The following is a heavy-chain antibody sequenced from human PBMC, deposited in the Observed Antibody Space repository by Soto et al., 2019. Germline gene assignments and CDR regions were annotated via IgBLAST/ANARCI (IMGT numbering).Heavy chain of an antibody. CDR3: ARAPTIFGVLTVFGF. J-gene: IGHJ4*01. CDR1: GGAINCGGSY. D-gene: IGHD3-3*01. V-gene: IGHV4-31*03. Sequence: SETLSVTCTVSGGAINCGGSYWKWIRQHPGKGLQWLGDLYYTGSSSYNPSLTSRVTMSVDTSKNQFSLTLSSVTAADTAGYYCARAPTIFGVLTVFGFGGHGTLVTVSS. CDR2: LYYTGSS.